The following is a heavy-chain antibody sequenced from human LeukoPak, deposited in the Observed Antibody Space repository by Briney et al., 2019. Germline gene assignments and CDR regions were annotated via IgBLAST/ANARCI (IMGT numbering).Heavy chain of an antibody. V-gene: IGHV3-53*01. CDR1: GFTVSSNY. J-gene: IGHJ3*02. CDR3: AREGLNYYGPPDPHRDAFDI. Sequence: PGGSLRLSCAASGFTVSSNYMSWVRQAPGKGLEWVSVIYSGGSTYYADSVKGRFTISRDNSKITLYLQMNSLRAEDTAVYYCAREGLNYYGPPDPHRDAFDIWGQGTMVTVSS. CDR2: IYSGGST. D-gene: IGHD3-10*01.